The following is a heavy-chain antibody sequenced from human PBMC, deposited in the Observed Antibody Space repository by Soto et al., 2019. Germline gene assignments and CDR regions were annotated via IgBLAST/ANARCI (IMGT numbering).Heavy chain of an antibody. CDR3: ATVLVPHDYSSGWFDP. CDR2: IIPIFGTA. V-gene: IGHV1-69*12. J-gene: IGHJ5*02. Sequence: QVQLVQSGAEVKKPGSSVKVSCKASGGTFSSYAISWVRQAPGQGLEWMGGIIPIFGTANYAQKFQGRVTITADESTSTAYMELSSLRSEDTAVYYCATVLVPHDYSSGWFDPWGQGTLVTVSS. CDR1: GGTFSSYA. D-gene: IGHD4-4*01.